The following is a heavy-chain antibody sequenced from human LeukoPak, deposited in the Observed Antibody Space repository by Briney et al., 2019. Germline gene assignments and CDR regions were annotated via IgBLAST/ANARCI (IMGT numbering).Heavy chain of an antibody. V-gene: IGHV1-46*02. CDR2: INPSDDST. J-gene: IGHJ5*02. Sequence: ASVKVSCKASGYTFNSSYMHWVRQAPGQGLEWMGIINPSDDSTRYAQKFQGRVTMTKDTSTNTVYMHLSSLSSDDTAVYYCARDQQVPAALTNWFDPWGQGTLVTVSS. CDR3: ARDQQVPAALTNWFDP. CDR1: GYTFNSSY. D-gene: IGHD2-2*01.